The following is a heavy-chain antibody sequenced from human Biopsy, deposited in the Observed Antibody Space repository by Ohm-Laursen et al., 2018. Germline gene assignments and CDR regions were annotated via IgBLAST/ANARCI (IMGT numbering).Heavy chain of an antibody. CDR1: GGSFTGRQ. CDR2: IYHTGYT. D-gene: IGHD4-23*01. J-gene: IGHJ1*01. Sequence: LSLTCTVSGGSFTGRQLARDRPPPGEGTGGVWHIYHTGYTSYKSSLKSRVTISLDTSRKHFSLRLTSLAAADTAVYYCARGSNEYGGLYFPHWGQGTLVTVSS. V-gene: IGHV4-59*11. CDR3: ARGSNEYGGLYFPH.